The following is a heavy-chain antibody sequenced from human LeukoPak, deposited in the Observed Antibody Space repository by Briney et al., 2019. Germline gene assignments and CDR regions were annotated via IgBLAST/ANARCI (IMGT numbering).Heavy chain of an antibody. V-gene: IGHV3-64D*06. CDR1: GFTFSTYA. J-gene: IGHJ4*02. CDR2: INDNGRNT. CDR3: VKGSRAAAGYILSSSFDS. Sequence: GGSLRLSCSASGFTFSTYAMHWVRQAPGKGLEYVSTINDNGRNTYYADSVKGRFTISRDNSKNTLYLQMISLRLEDTAVYYCVKGSRAAAGYILSSSFDSWGQGTLVTVSS. D-gene: IGHD6-13*01.